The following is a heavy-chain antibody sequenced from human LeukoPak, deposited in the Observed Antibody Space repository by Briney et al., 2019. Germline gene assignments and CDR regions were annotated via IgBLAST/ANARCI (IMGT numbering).Heavy chain of an antibody. CDR3: ARLTTSPYFDY. CDR1: GGSISSYY. D-gene: IGHD4/OR15-4a*01. Sequence: SETLSLTCTVSGGSISSYYWSWIRQPPGKGLEWIGYIYYSGSTNYNPSLKSRVTISVDTSKNQFSLKLSSVTAADTAVYYCARLTTSPYFDYWGQGTLVTVSS. V-gene: IGHV4-59*08. J-gene: IGHJ4*02. CDR2: IYYSGST.